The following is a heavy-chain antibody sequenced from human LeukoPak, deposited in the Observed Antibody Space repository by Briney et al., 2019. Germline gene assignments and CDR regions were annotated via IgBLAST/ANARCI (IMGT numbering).Heavy chain of an antibody. CDR3: AINTKDQQWLVQRGYYYYMDV. D-gene: IGHD6-19*01. Sequence: GESLKISCKGSGYSFTSYWIGWVRQMPGKGLEWMGIIYPGDSDTRYSPSFQGQVTISADKSISTAYLQWSSLKASDTAMYYCAINTKDQQWLVQRGYYYYMDVWGKGTTVTVSS. CDR1: GYSFTSYW. V-gene: IGHV5-51*01. J-gene: IGHJ6*03. CDR2: IYPGDSDT.